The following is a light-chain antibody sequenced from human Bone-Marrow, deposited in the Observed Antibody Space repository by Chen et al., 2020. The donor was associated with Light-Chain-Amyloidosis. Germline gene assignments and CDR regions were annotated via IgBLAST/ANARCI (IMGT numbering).Light chain of an antibody. CDR3: QQYGSSLWT. CDR1: QSVSLSY. J-gene: IGKJ1*01. CDR2: CAT. Sequence: DIVLAQSPGTLTLSPGEGATRSCRASQSVSLSYLAWYQQKPGQAPRLLIYCATSRAAGIPDRVSGSGSGTDFTLTISRLEPEDVAVYYCQQYGSSLWTFGQGTKVELK. V-gene: IGKV3-20*01.